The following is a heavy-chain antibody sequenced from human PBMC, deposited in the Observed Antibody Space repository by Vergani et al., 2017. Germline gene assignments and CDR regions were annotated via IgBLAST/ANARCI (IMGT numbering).Heavy chain of an antibody. V-gene: IGHV1-69*01. CDR1: GGTFSSYA. Sequence: QVQLVQSGAEVKKPGSSVKVSCKASGGTFSSYAISWVRQAPGQGLEWMGGIIPIFGTANYAQKFQGRVTITADESTSTAYMELSSLRSEDTAVYYCARAKTGGKKLERPWFDHWGQGTLVTVSS. CDR3: ARAKTGGKKLERPWFDH. CDR2: IIPIFGTA. D-gene: IGHD1-1*01. J-gene: IGHJ5*02.